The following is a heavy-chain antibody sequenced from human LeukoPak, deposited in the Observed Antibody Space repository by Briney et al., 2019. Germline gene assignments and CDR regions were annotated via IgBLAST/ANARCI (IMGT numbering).Heavy chain of an antibody. CDR3: ARVDCRSTSCSPFDY. Sequence: PGGSLRLSCAASGFTFSTFSMHWVRQAPGKGLEWVAVILYDGSTQYYADSVRGRFTASRDNPKDTLYLQMNSLRVEDTAVYYCARVDCRSTSCSPFDYWGQGTLVTVSS. D-gene: IGHD2-2*01. CDR2: ILYDGSTQ. CDR1: GFTFSTFS. V-gene: IGHV3-30*04. J-gene: IGHJ4*02.